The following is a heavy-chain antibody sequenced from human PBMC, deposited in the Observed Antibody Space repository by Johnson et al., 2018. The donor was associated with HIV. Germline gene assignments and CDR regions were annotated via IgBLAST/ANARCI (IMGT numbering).Heavy chain of an antibody. CDR3: ARGGDGGILDTVDL. D-gene: IGHD1-14*01. CDR1: GFTFSNYD. J-gene: IGHJ3*01. Sequence: EVQLVESGGGLVKPGGSLRLSCAASGFTFSNYDMYWVRQATGKGLEWVGRTRNKANSYTTEYAASVKGRFTISRDNAKNSLYLQMKSLRAEDTALYFCARGGDGGILDTVDLWGQGTMVTVSS. V-gene: IGHV3-72*01. CDR2: TRNKANSYTT.